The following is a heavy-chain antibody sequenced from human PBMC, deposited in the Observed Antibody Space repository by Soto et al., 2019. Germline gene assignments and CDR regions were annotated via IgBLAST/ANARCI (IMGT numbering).Heavy chain of an antibody. Sequence: ASETQSLTCTVSGGYVRSYYLSWIRQSPEKGLEWIAYIYNSGSTKYNPSLKSRASISVDTSKNQFSLELNSVTAADTAVYFCARMQVASYAFDVWGQGTMVTVS. CDR2: IYNSGST. V-gene: IGHV4-59*02. D-gene: IGHD5-12*01. J-gene: IGHJ3*01. CDR3: ARMQVASYAFDV. CDR1: GGYVRSYY.